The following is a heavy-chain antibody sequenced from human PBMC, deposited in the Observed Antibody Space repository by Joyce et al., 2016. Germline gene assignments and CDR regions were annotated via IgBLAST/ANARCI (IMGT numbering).Heavy chain of an antibody. J-gene: IGHJ6*02. D-gene: IGHD1-26*01. V-gene: IGHV4-61*02. CDR3: ARSTGGSYLFGMDV. CDR2: IYTTGST. Sequence: QVQLQESGPGLVKPSQTLTLTCTVSGASATSGSFYWSWIRQPAGKGLEWIGLIYTTGSTNYKSSLKSRVTMALDTSKNQVSLKLNSVTAADTAVYYCARSTGGSYLFGMDVWGQGTTVTVSS. CDR1: GASATSGSFY.